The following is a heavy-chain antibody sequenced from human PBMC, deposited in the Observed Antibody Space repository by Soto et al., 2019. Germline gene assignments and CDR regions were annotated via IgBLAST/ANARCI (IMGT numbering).Heavy chain of an antibody. CDR1: GGSISSGDYY. Sequence: SETLSLTCTVSGGSISSGDYYWGWIRQPPGKGLEWIGYIYYSGSTYYNPSLKSRVTISVDTSKNQFSLKLSSVTAADPAVYYCARNHDYLWYFDYWGQGTLVTVSS. CDR3: ARNHDYLWYFDY. V-gene: IGHV4-30-4*01. J-gene: IGHJ4*02. D-gene: IGHD3-16*01. CDR2: IYYSGST.